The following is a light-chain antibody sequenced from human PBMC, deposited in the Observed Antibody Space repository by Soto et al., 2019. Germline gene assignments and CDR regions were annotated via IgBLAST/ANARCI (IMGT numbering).Light chain of an antibody. Sequence: DIQMTQSPSTLSASVGDTVTITCRASQSISTSLAWYQQKPGKAPNLLISGASTLEEGVPSRFSGSGSGTHFTFTISSLQTEDIGTYYCQQYDILPITFGRGTRLEIK. CDR2: GAS. J-gene: IGKJ5*01. CDR1: QSISTS. V-gene: IGKV1-5*01. CDR3: QQYDILPIT.